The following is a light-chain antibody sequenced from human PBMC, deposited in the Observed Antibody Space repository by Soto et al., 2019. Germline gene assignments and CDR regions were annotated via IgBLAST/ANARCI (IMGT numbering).Light chain of an antibody. CDR3: QQYNNWPGT. V-gene: IGKV3-15*01. J-gene: IGKJ3*01. Sequence: EIVMTQSPATLSVSPGERATLSCRASQSVSSNLAWYQQKPGQAPRLLIYGASTRATGIPARFSGSGSGTEFTLTISSLQSEDFAVYYCQQYNNWPGTFGPGTKVAIK. CDR1: QSVSSN. CDR2: GAS.